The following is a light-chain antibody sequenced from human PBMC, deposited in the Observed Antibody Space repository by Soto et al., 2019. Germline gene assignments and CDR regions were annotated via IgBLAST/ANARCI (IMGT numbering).Light chain of an antibody. Sequence: DIVMTQSPDSLAVSLGERATINCKSSQSVFDTYNNKNYLAWHQQKPGQPPKVLLYWASTRGSGVPDRFSGSGSGKDFTLTISSLQAEDVAVYYCQHYSTTPRTFGEGTKVEIK. CDR3: QHYSTTPRT. V-gene: IGKV4-1*01. J-gene: IGKJ1*01. CDR2: WAS. CDR1: QSVFDTYNNKNY.